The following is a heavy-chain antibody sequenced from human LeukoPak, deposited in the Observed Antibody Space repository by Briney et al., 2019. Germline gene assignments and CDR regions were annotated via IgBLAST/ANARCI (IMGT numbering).Heavy chain of an antibody. V-gene: IGHV3-66*01. CDR2: IYSGGST. J-gene: IGHJ6*02. Sequence: GGSLRLSCAASGFTVSSNYMSWVRQAPGKGLEWVSVIYSGGSTYYADSVKGRFTISRDNSKNTLYLQMNSLRAEDTAVYYCASYGDYYYGMDVWGQGTTVTVSS. D-gene: IGHD4-17*01. CDR1: GFTVSSNY. CDR3: ASYGDYYYGMDV.